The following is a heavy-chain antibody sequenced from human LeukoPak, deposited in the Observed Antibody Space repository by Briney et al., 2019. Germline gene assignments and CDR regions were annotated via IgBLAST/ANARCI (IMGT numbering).Heavy chain of an antibody. D-gene: IGHD1-7*01. CDR1: GGSFSNYY. CDR2: INDSGRT. V-gene: IGHV4-34*01. Sequence: SETLSLTCAVYGGSFSNYYWSWIRQPPGKGLGWIGEINDSGRTNYNPSLMSRLTVSVHTSKKQFSLRLTSVAATDTAVYYCARRWNYGRNYYIDVWGKGATVSVSS. J-gene: IGHJ6*03. CDR3: ARRWNYGRNYYIDV.